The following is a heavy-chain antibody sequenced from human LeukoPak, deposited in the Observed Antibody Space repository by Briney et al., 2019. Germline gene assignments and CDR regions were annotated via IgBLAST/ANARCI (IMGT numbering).Heavy chain of an antibody. CDR1: GFTFSNHG. CDR3: AREGSHHPLLDY. V-gene: IGHV3-33*01. CDR2: IWYDGSYI. D-gene: IGHD1-26*01. Sequence: GGSLRLSCAASGFTFSNHGVHWVRQAPGKGLEWVAIIWYDGSYIYYADSVKGRFTISRDNSKNTLYLQMNSLRAEDTAVYYCAREGSHHPLLDYRGQGTLVTVSS. J-gene: IGHJ4*02.